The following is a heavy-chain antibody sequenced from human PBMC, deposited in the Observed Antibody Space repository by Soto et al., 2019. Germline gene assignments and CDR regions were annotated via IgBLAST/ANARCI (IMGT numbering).Heavy chain of an antibody. CDR1: GYTFTSYA. V-gene: IGHV1-3*01. D-gene: IGHD3-22*01. J-gene: IGHJ4*02. CDR3: ARAAYYYESSGYYPGDY. CDR2: INAGNGNT. Sequence: GASVKVSCKASGYTFTSYAIHWVRQAPGQRLEWMGWINAGNGNTLYSQKFQGRLTITSDTSASTVYMEVSSLRSEDTAVYYCARAAYYYESSGYYPGDYWSQGTLDIVSS.